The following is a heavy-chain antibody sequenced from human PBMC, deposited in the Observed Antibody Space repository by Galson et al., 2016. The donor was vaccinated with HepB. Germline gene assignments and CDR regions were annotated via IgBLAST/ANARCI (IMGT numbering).Heavy chain of an antibody. CDR3: ASPLTGLAY. D-gene: IGHD7-27*01. CDR1: GFAVSNNY. V-gene: IGHV3-66*02. CDR2: IYAGGST. Sequence: SLRLSCAASGFAVSNNYMMWVRQAPGKGLEWVSDIYAGGSTNYADSVEGRFTISRDNSQNTLYLQMNSLRPGDTAVYYCASPLTGLAYWGQGTLVAVSS. J-gene: IGHJ4*02.